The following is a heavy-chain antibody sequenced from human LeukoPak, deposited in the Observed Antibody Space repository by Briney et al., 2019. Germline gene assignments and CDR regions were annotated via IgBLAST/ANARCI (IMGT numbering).Heavy chain of an antibody. CDR1: GFTVNSND. V-gene: IGHV3-66*01. CDR3: AKEEARWEWFDP. J-gene: IGHJ5*02. Sequence: PGGSLRLSCAASGFTVNSNDMSWVRKAPGKGLEWVSVIANDGRTYYADSVKGRFTISRDNSKNTLDLQMNSLRAEDTAVYYCAKEEARWEWFDPWGQGTLVTVSS. D-gene: IGHD1-26*01. CDR2: IANDGRT.